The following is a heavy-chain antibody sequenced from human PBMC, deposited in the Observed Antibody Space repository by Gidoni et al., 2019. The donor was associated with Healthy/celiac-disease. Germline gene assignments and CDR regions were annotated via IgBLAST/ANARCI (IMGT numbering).Heavy chain of an antibody. CDR1: GYSISSGYY. Sequence: QVQLQESGPVLVKPSETLSLTCTVSGYSISSGYYWGWIRQPQGKGLDWIGSIYHSGSTYYNPSLKSRVTISVDTSKNQFSLKLSSVTAADTAVYYCARAPREYSYGGYFDYWGQGTLVTVSS. D-gene: IGHD5-18*01. CDR2: IYHSGST. V-gene: IGHV4-38-2*02. J-gene: IGHJ4*02. CDR3: ARAPREYSYGGYFDY.